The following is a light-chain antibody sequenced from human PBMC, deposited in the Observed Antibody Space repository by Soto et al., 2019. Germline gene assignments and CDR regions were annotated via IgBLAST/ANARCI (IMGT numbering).Light chain of an antibody. CDR2: GAS. CDR3: QQYGGSPRT. Sequence: TQSPSTLSASVGERVTITCRASQGIGNALAWYQQKPGQAPRLLIYGASTRATGIPDRFSGSGSGTDFTLTISRLEPEDFAVYYCQQYGGSPRTFGQGTKVDI. CDR1: QGIGNA. J-gene: IGKJ1*01. V-gene: IGKV3-20*01.